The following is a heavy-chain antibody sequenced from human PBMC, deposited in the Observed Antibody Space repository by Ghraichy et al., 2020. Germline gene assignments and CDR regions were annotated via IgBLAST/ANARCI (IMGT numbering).Heavy chain of an antibody. V-gene: IGHV3-23*01. CDR3: AKDLHSSGHTQVGATIRYYYYGMDV. CDR1: GFTFSSYA. CDR2: ISGSGGST. Sequence: GGSLRLSCAASGFTFSSYAMSWVRQAPGKGLEWVSAISGSGGSTYYADSVKGRFTISRDNSKNTLYLQMNSLRAEDTAVYYCAKDLHSSGHTQVGATIRYYYYGMDVWGQGTTVTVSS. J-gene: IGHJ6*02. D-gene: IGHD1-26*01.